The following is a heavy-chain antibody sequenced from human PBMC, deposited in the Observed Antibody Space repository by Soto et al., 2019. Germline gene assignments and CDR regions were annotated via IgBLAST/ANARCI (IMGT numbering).Heavy chain of an antibody. D-gene: IGHD1-26*01. V-gene: IGHV2-5*02. CDR3: AHRGGGIVDWYFDL. CDR1: GFSLGTYGVG. J-gene: IGHJ2*01. Sequence: QITLNESGPTLVKPTQTLTLTCTFSGFSLGTYGVGVGWIRQPPGKALEWLALIYWDDDKRYSPSLKSRLTLTKDTSKRQVVLTLTNMDPVDTATYYCAHRGGGIVDWYFDLWGRGTPVIVSS. CDR2: IYWDDDK.